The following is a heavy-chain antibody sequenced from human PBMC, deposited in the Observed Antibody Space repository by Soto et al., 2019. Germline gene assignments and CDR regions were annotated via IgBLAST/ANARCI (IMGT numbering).Heavy chain of an antibody. J-gene: IGHJ6*02. D-gene: IGHD3-10*02. V-gene: IGHV4-4*02. Sequence: QVQLQESGPGLVKPSGTLSLTCAVSGGSISSSNWWNWVCQPPGKGLEWIGEIYHSGSTNYNPSLKSRVTLSVDKSKNQLPLKLSSVTAADTAVYYCASVRGGYYYAMDVWGQGTTVTVSS. CDR3: ASVRGGYYYAMDV. CDR2: IYHSGST. CDR1: GGSISSSNW.